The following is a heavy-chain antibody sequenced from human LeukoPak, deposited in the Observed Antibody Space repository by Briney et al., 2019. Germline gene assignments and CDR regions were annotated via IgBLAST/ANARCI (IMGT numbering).Heavy chain of an antibody. J-gene: IGHJ4*02. V-gene: IGHV4-39*07. CDR1: GGSISSSSYY. CDR3: ARSLRDGYSQRVDY. CDR2: IYYSGST. Sequence: SETLSLTCTVSGGSISSSSYYWGWIRQPPGKGLEWIGSIYYSGSTYYNPSLKSRVTISVDTSKNQFSLKLSSVTAADTALYYCARSLRDGYSQRVDYWGQGTLVTDSS. D-gene: IGHD5-24*01.